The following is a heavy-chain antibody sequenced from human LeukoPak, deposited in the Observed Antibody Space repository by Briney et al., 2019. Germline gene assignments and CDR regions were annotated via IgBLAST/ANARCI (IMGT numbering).Heavy chain of an antibody. J-gene: IGHJ4*02. CDR2: INPNSGGT. D-gene: IGHD3-16*02. CDR1: GYTFTSYA. Sequence: ASVKVSCKASGYTFTSYAMNWVRQAPGQGLEWMGWINPNSGGTNYAQKFQGRVTMTRDTSISTAYMELSRLRSDDTAVYYCAMGYIWGSYRYPFDYWGQGTLVTVSS. V-gene: IGHV1-2*02. CDR3: AMGYIWGSYRYPFDY.